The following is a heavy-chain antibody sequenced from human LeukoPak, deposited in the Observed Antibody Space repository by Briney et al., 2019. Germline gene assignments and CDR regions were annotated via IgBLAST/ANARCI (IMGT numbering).Heavy chain of an antibody. D-gene: IGHD6-13*01. CDR3: ARGPGHSSSWYQSYFDY. CDR1: GGSISSGYY. Sequence: PSETLSLTCTVSGGSISSGYYWGWIRQPPGKGLEWIGSIYHSGSTYYNPSFKSRVTISVDTSKNQFSLKLSSVTAADTAVYYCARGPGHSSSWYQSYFDYWGQGTLVTVSS. J-gene: IGHJ4*02. CDR2: IYHSGST. V-gene: IGHV4-38-2*02.